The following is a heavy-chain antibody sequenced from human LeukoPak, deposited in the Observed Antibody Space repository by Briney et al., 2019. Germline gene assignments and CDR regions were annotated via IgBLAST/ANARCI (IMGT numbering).Heavy chain of an antibody. Sequence: ASVKVSGKASGGTVSSYAISWGRQAPGQGLEWRGGIIPIFGTANYAQKFQGRVTVTADEATSTAYMELSSLRSEDTAVYYCAVKRGGYCSSTSCYFSHGMDVWGKGTTVTVSS. V-gene: IGHV1-69*01. J-gene: IGHJ6*04. CDR1: GGTVSSYA. CDR2: IIPIFGTA. CDR3: AVKRGGYCSSTSCYFSHGMDV. D-gene: IGHD2-2*01.